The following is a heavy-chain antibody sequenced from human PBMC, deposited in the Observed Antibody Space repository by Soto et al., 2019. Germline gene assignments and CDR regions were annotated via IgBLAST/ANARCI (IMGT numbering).Heavy chain of an antibody. V-gene: IGHV3-30*18. D-gene: IGHD3-3*01. CDR1: GFTFSSYG. CDR3: AKVGGGGDDFWSGYLTYYFDY. Sequence: QVQLVESGGGVVQPGRSLRLSCAASGFTFSSYGMHWVRQSPGKGLEWVAVISYDGSNKYYADSVKGRFTISRDNSKNTLYLQMNSLRAEDKAVYYCAKVGGGGDDFWSGYLTYYFDYWGQGTLVTVSS. CDR2: ISYDGSNK. J-gene: IGHJ4*02.